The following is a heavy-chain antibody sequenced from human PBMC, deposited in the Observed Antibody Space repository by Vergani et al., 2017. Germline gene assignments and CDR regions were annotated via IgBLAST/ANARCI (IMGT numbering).Heavy chain of an antibody. V-gene: IGHV3-30*18. CDR2: ISYDGSNK. D-gene: IGHD1-14*01. Sequence: QVQLVESGGGVVQPGRSLRLSCAASGFTFSSYGMHWVRQAPGKGLEWVAVISYDGSNKYYADSVKGRITISRDNSKNTLYLQMNSLRAEDAAVYYCAKVYRNPRGDYYYGMDVWGQGTTVTVSS. J-gene: IGHJ6*02. CDR3: AKVYRNPRGDYYYGMDV. CDR1: GFTFSSYG.